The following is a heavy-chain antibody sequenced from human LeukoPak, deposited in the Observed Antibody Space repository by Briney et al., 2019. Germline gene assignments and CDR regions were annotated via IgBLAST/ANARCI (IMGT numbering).Heavy chain of an antibody. CDR3: ARSSYYYGSGRNAFDI. D-gene: IGHD3-10*01. J-gene: IGHJ3*02. CDR1: GGSISSYY. Sequence: SETLSLTCTVSGGSISSYYWSWIRQPPGKGLEWIGYIYYSGSTNYNPSLKSRVTISVDTSKNQFSLKLSTVTAADTAVYYCARSSYYYGSGRNAFDIWGQGTMVTVSS. CDR2: IYYSGST. V-gene: IGHV4-59*01.